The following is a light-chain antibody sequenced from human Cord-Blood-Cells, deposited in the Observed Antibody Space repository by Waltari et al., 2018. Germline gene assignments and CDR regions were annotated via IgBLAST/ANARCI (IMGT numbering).Light chain of an antibody. V-gene: IGKV3-20*01. J-gene: IGKJ4*01. Sequence: LTQSPGTLSLSPGERATLSCRVSQSVSSSYLAWYQQKPGQAPRLLIYGASSRATGIPDRFSGSGSGTDFTLTISRLEPEDFAVYYCQQYGSSPLTFGGGTKVEIK. CDR1: QSVSSSY. CDR3: QQYGSSPLT. CDR2: GAS.